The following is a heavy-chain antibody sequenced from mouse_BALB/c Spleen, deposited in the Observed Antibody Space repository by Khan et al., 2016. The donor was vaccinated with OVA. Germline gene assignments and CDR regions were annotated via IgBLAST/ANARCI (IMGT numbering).Heavy chain of an antibody. J-gene: IGHJ4*01. CDR3: ARRTTEYALDY. CDR1: GYTFTSHT. V-gene: IGHV1-4*01. Sequence: QVQLQQSGAELARPGASVKMSCKASGYTFTSHTMHWVKQRPGQGLEWIGYITPRSDYTQYNQKFNDKATLTADISSSTAYMQLSSLTSEDSAVDYCARRTTEYALDYWGQGTSVTVSS. CDR2: ITPRSDYT. D-gene: IGHD2-14*01.